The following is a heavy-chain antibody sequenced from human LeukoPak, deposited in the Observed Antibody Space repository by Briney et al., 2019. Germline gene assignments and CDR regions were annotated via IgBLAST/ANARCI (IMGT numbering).Heavy chain of an antibody. CDR3: GRRMGGDYGHWFDP. CDR2: INHSGST. V-gene: IGHV4-34*01. Sequence: SETLSLTCAVYGGSFSGYYWSWIRQPPGKGLEWIGEINHSGSTNYNPSLKSRVTISVDTSKNQFSLKLSSVTAADTAVYYCGRRMGGDYGHWFDPWGQGTLVTVSS. CDR1: GGSFSGYY. D-gene: IGHD4-17*01. J-gene: IGHJ5*02.